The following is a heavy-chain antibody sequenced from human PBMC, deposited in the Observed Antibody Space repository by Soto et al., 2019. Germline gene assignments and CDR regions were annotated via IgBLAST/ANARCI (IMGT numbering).Heavy chain of an antibody. CDR2: IYYSGST. D-gene: IGHD2-2*01. V-gene: IGHV4-39*01. CDR3: ARHSPYCICTCCYAVYCYGMDV. J-gene: IGHJ6*02. CDR1: GGSISSSSYY. Sequence: PSETLSLTCTVSGGSISSSSYYWGWIRQPPGKGLEWTGSIYYSGSTYYNPSLKSRVTISVDTSKNQSSLKLSSVTAADTAVYYCARHSPYCICTCCYAVYCYGMDVWGQGTTVTVSS.